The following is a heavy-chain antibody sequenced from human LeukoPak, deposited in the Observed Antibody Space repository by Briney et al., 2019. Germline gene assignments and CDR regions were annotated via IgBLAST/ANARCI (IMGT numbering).Heavy chain of an antibody. Sequence: SGTLSLTCAVYGESFNDYFWNWIRQPPGKGLEWIGEVNYKGSTYYNSSLKSRVSMSVDTSKKQIFLNLRSLTATDTAMYFCARGSRFDGFCAAGTCYSAYYDYWGQGTPVTVSS. D-gene: IGHD2-15*01. J-gene: IGHJ4*02. CDR1: GESFNDYF. V-gene: IGHV4-34*01. CDR2: VNYKGST. CDR3: ARGSRFDGFCAAGTCYSAYYDY.